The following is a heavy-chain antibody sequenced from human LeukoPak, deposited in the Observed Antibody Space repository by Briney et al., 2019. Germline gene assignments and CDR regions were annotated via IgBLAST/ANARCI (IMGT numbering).Heavy chain of an antibody. V-gene: IGHV1-69*01. Sequence: SVKVSCKASGGTFSSYAISWVRQAPGQGLEWMGGIIPIFGTASYAQKFQGRVTITADESTSTAYMELSSLRSEDTAVYYCARTIVGTIGGGGYYFDYWGQGTLVTVSS. CDR1: GGTFSSYA. J-gene: IGHJ4*02. D-gene: IGHD1-26*01. CDR2: IIPIFGTA. CDR3: ARTIVGTIGGGGYYFDY.